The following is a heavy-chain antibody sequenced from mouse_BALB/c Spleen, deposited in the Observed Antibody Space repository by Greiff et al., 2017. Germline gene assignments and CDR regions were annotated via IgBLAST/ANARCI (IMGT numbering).Heavy chain of an antibody. Sequence: QVQLKQSGAELMKPGASVKISCKATGYTFSSYWIEWVKQRPGHGLEWIGEILPGSGSTNYNEKFKGKATFTADTSSNTAYMQLSSLTSEDSAVYYCARGGKYGNQPEFAYWGQGTLVTVSA. CDR3: ARGGKYGNQPEFAY. CDR2: ILPGSGST. CDR1: GYTFSSYW. J-gene: IGHJ3*01. D-gene: IGHD2-10*02. V-gene: IGHV1-9*01.